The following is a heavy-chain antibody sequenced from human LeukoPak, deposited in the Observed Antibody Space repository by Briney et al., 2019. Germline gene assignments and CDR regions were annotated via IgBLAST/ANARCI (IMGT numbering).Heavy chain of an antibody. CDR1: GGSFSGYY. CDR3: ARGRRYYDSSVIDY. Sequence: KPSETLSLTCAVYGGSFSGYYWSWIRQPPGKGLEWIGEINHSGSTIYNPSLKSRVTISVDTSKNQFSLKLSSVTAADTAVYYCARGRRYYDSSVIDYWGQGTLVTVSS. D-gene: IGHD3-22*01. CDR2: INHSGST. V-gene: IGHV4-34*01. J-gene: IGHJ4*02.